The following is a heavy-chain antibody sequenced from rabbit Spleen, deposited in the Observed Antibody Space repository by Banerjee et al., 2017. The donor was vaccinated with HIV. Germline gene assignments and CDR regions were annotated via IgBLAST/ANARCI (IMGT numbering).Heavy chain of an antibody. V-gene: IGHV1S40*01. J-gene: IGHJ4*01. CDR2: IDVAKSGDT. Sequence: QSLEESGGDLVKPGASLTLTCKASGLDLSSRYWICWVRQAPGKGLEWIACIDVAKSGDTYYTNWAKGRFTISKTSSTTLALQVPSLTAADTATYFCTRDAAGREDFNLWGPGTLVTVS. D-gene: IGHD4-2*01. CDR1: GLDLSSRYW. CDR3: TRDAAGREDFNL.